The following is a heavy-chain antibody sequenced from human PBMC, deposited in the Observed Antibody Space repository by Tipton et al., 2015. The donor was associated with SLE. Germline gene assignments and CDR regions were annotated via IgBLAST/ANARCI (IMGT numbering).Heavy chain of an antibody. CDR3: ARGQQQLLLPYALDV. V-gene: IGHV1-69*01. D-gene: IGHD6-13*01. CDR1: GDTFSSYA. CDR2: LIPTFATA. Sequence: QSGPEVKKPGSSVKVSCRASGDTFSSYAFTWVRQAPGQGLEWMGGLIPTFATAKYAQRFQGRITISADGSTSTIYLEMNSLTSEDTAVYYCARGQQQLLLPYALDVWGQGTTVTVSS. J-gene: IGHJ6*02.